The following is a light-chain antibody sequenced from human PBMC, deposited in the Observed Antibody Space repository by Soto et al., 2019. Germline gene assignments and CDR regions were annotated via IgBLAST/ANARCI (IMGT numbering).Light chain of an antibody. Sequence: DVVLTQSPDSLAVSLGERATINCKSSQSVLYSSNNMNYLAWYQQKAGQPPKLLIYWASTRESGVPDRFGGSGSGTEFTLTISSLQAEDVAVYYCQRYYSTPWTFGQGTKVEIK. CDR1: QSVLYSSNNMNY. V-gene: IGKV4-1*01. CDR2: WAS. CDR3: QRYYSTPWT. J-gene: IGKJ1*01.